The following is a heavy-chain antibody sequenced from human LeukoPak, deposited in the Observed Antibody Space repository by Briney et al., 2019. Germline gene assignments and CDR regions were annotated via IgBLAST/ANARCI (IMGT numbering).Heavy chain of an antibody. V-gene: IGHV4-59*01. Sequence: PSETLSLTCTVSGGSINSYYWSWIRQPPGKGLEWVAYIYYTGSTNYSPSLKSRVTISVDTSKNQFSLKLSSVTAADTAVYYCARESRYNYGPYFEYWGQGTLVTVSS. D-gene: IGHD1-20*01. J-gene: IGHJ4*02. CDR2: IYYTGST. CDR3: ARESRYNYGPYFEY. CDR1: GGSINSYY.